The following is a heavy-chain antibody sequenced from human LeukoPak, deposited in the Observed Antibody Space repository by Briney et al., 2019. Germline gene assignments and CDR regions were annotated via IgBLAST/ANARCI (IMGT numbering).Heavy chain of an antibody. CDR3: ARDDTHSDTSGSFYDAFDI. J-gene: IGHJ3*02. CDR2: IRSSSSYI. V-gene: IGHV3-21*01. CDR1: GFTFSSYS. Sequence: GGSLRLSCAASGFTFSSYSMNWVRQAPRKGLEWVSSIRSSSSYIYYADTVKGRFTISRDNAKNSLYLQMNSLRVEDTAVYYCARDDTHSDTSGSFYDAFDIWGQGTMVTVSS. D-gene: IGHD3-22*01.